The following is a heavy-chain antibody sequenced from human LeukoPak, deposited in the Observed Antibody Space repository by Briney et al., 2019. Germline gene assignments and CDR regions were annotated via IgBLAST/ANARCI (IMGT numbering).Heavy chain of an antibody. CDR2: IHHRGTP. V-gene: IGHV4-39*07. CDR1: DGSHTTTNYY. Sequence: SETLSLTCIVSDGSHTTTNYYWGWIRLPPGKGLLWIREIHHRGTPYYNPALRSRVTISVDTSKNQFSLRLTSVTAADTAVYYCARVTYNGYQHFDYWGQGNLVTVS. D-gene: IGHD3-10*01. J-gene: IGHJ4*02. CDR3: ARVTYNGYQHFDY.